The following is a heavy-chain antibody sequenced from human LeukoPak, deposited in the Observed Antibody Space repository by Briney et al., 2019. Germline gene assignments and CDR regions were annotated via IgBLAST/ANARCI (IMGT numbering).Heavy chain of an antibody. Sequence: SETLSLTCTVSGGSISSYYWSWIRQPPGKGLEWIGYIYYSGSTNYNPSLKSRVTISVDTSKNQFSLKLSSVTAADTAVYYCAREIGYCSGGSCSYWLRFDPWGQGTLVTVSS. J-gene: IGHJ5*02. D-gene: IGHD2-15*01. CDR1: GGSISSYY. V-gene: IGHV4-59*01. CDR2: IYYSGST. CDR3: AREIGYCSGGSCSYWLRFDP.